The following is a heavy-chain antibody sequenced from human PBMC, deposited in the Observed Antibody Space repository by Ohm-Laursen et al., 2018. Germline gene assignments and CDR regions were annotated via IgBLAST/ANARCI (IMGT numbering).Heavy chain of an antibody. CDR3: ARERGYSNAYDY. D-gene: IGHD5-18*01. J-gene: IGHJ4*02. CDR1: GFTFSSYG. CDR2: IWYDGSNK. Sequence: SLRLSCAASGFTFSSYGMHWVRQAPGKGLDWVALIWYDGSNKYYADSVKGRFTISRDNSNNTLYLQMNSLRAEDTAVYYCARERGYSNAYDYWGQGTLVTVSS. V-gene: IGHV3-33*01.